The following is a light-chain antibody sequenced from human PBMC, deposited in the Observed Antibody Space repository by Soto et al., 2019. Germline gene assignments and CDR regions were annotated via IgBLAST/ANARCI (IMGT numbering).Light chain of an antibody. CDR1: SGHSTYA. V-gene: IGLV4-69*01. J-gene: IGLJ3*02. CDR3: QPWVTGQPWV. Sequence: QPVLTQSPSASASLGASVKLTCTLSSGHSTYAIAWHQQQPEKGPRYLMKLNNDGSHTKGDGIPDRFSGSSYGAERDLAIPRLQSEADADRPCQPWVTGQPWVFGGGTKLTVL. CDR2: LNNDGSH.